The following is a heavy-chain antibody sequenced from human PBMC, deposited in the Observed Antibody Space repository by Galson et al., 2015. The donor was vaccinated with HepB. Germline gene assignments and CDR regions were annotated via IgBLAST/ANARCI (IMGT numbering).Heavy chain of an antibody. V-gene: IGHV3-30*03. J-gene: IGHJ4*02. CDR1: GFTFSSYG. CDR3: ARVAAAGEGYTNFDY. CDR2: ISYDGSNK. Sequence: SLRLSCAASGFTFSSYGMHWVRQAPGKGLEWVAVISYDGSNKDYADSVKGRFIISRDNSKNTLYLQMNSLRAEDTAVYYCARVAAAGEGYTNFDYWGQGTLVTVSS. D-gene: IGHD6-13*01.